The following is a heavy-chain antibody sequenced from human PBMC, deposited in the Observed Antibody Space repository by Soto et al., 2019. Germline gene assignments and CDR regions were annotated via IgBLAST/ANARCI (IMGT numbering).Heavy chain of an antibody. D-gene: IGHD5-12*01. Sequence: GGSLRLSCAASGFTFGSYAMSWVRQAPGKGLEWVSAISGSGGSTYYADSVKGRFTISRDNSKNTLYLQMNSLRAEDTAVYYCAKNIPNDSAYDLYLGRSWFDPWGQGTLVTVSS. CDR2: ISGSGGST. CDR3: AKNIPNDSAYDLYLGRSWFDP. J-gene: IGHJ5*02. CDR1: GFTFGSYA. V-gene: IGHV3-23*01.